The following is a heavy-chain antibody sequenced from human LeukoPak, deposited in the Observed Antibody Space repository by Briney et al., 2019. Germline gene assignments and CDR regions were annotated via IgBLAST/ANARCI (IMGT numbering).Heavy chain of an antibody. Sequence: PSETLSLTCTVSGGSISSGSYYWSWIRQPAGKGLEWIGRIYTSGSTNYNPSLKSRVTISVDTSKNQFSLKLSSVTAADTAVYYCARDHTVVTPIDYHYYGMDVWGQGTTVTVSS. CDR3: ARDHTVVTPIDYHYYGMDV. D-gene: IGHD4-23*01. CDR2: IYTSGST. J-gene: IGHJ6*02. V-gene: IGHV4-61*02. CDR1: GGSISSGSYY.